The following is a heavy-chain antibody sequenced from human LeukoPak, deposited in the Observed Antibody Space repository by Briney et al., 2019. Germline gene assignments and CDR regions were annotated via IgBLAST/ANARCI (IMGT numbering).Heavy chain of an antibody. CDR1: GSPFSTYW. D-gene: IGHD5-12*01. CDR2: IKNDGSEK. CDR3: TRDSGLTGYDLLDY. J-gene: IGHJ4*02. V-gene: IGHV3-7*01. Sequence: PGGSLRLSCAASGSPFSTYWITWVRQAPGKGLEWVANIKNDGSEKYYVDSVKGRFTISRDNAENSLFLQMNSLRVEDTAIYYCTRDSGLTGYDLLDYWGQGTLVTVSS.